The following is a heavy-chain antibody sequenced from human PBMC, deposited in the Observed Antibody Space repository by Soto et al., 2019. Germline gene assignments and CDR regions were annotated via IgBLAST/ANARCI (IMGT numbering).Heavy chain of an antibody. CDR1: GGTFSSYA. CDR2: IIPIFGTA. D-gene: IGHD3-22*01. J-gene: IGHJ4*02. CDR3: ARGRYDSSGYYGYFDY. Sequence: QVQLVQSGAEVKKPGSSVKVSCKASGGTFSSYAISWVRQAPGQGLEWIGGIIPIFGTANYAQKFQGRVTITADESTSTAYMELSSLRSEDTAVYYCARGRYDSSGYYGYFDYWGQGTLVTVSS. V-gene: IGHV1-69*01.